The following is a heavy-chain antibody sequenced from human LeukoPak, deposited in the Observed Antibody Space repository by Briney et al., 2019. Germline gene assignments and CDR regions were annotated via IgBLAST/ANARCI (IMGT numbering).Heavy chain of an antibody. CDR3: ALLGWFGELLG. J-gene: IGHJ4*02. CDR2: IKQDGSEK. D-gene: IGHD3-10*01. CDR1: VFTFSSYW. Sequence: GGSLRLSCAASVFTFSSYWMSWVRQAPGKGLEWVANIKQDGSEKYYVDSVKGRFTISRDNAKNSLYLQMNSLRAEDTAVYYCALLGWFGELLGWGQGTLVTVSS. V-gene: IGHV3-7*01.